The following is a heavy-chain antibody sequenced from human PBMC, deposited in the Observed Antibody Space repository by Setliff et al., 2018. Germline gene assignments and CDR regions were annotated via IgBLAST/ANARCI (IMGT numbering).Heavy chain of an antibody. CDR3: AKGNHIEVVQAFDY. CDR2: ISSSGGRT. V-gene: IGHV3-23*01. D-gene: IGHD3-22*01. CDR1: GFTFSSYS. J-gene: IGHJ4*02. Sequence: GGSLRLSCAASGFTFSSYSMNWVRQAPGKGLEWVSYISSSGGRTYYADSVKGRITISRDNSKNTLYLQMNSLRAEDTAVYYCAKGNHIEVVQAFDYWGQGTLVTVSS.